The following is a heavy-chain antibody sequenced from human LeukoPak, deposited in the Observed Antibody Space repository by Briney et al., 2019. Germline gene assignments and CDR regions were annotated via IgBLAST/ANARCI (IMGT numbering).Heavy chain of an antibody. CDR3: ARDWGYGDYG. CDR2: IYYSGST. J-gene: IGHJ4*02. Sequence: SETLSLTCTVPGGSISSSSYYWGWIRQPPGKGLEWIGSIYYSGSTYYNPSLKSRVTISVDTSKNQFSLKLSSVTAADTAVYYCARDWGYGDYGWGQGTLVTVSS. V-gene: IGHV4-39*07. CDR1: GGSISSSSYY. D-gene: IGHD4-17*01.